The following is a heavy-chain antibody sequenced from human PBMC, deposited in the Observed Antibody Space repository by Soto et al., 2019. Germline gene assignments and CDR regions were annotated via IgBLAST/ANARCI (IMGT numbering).Heavy chain of an antibody. Sequence: GESLKISCAASGFTFSSYSMNWVRQAPGKGLEWVSYISSSSSTIYYADSVKGRFTISRDNAKNSLYLQMNSLRDEDTAVYYCARDRAVLHKTYYYYGMDVWGQGTTVTVSS. D-gene: IGHD2-15*01. J-gene: IGHJ6*02. V-gene: IGHV3-48*02. CDR2: ISSSSSTI. CDR3: ARDRAVLHKTYYYYGMDV. CDR1: GFTFSSYS.